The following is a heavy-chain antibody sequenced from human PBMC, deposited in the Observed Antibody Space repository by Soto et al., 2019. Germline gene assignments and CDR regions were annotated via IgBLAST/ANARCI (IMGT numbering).Heavy chain of an antibody. CDR3: ARGGYSSSWYSLVPNWFDP. CDR1: GGSISSYY. J-gene: IGHJ5*02. Sequence: SETLSLTCTVSGGSISSYYWSWIRQPPGKGLEWIGYIYYSGSTNYNPSLKSRVTISVDTSKNQFSLKLSSVTADTAVYYCARGGYSSSWYSLVPNWFDPWGQGTLVTVSS. D-gene: IGHD6-13*01. V-gene: IGHV4-59*01. CDR2: IYYSGST.